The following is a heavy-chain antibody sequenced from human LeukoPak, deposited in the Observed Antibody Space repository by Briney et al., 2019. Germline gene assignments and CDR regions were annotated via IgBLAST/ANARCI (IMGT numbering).Heavy chain of an antibody. Sequence: GESLKISCKGSGYSFTSYWIGWVRQMPGKGLEWMGIIYPDDSDTRYSPSFQGQVTISADKSISTAYLQWSSLKASDTAMYYCAGPSVDTARTDAFDIWGQGTMVTVSS. V-gene: IGHV5-51*01. CDR2: IYPDDSDT. D-gene: IGHD5-18*01. CDR1: GYSFTSYW. CDR3: AGPSVDTARTDAFDI. J-gene: IGHJ3*02.